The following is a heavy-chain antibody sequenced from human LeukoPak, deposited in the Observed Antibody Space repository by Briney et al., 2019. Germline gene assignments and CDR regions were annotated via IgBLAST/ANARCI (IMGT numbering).Heavy chain of an antibody. Sequence: PGGSLRLSCAASGFTFSSYTMNWVRQAPGKGLEWVSYISSSSSTIYYADSVKGRFTISRDNAKNSLYLQMNSLRAEDTAVYYCARSISALRYFDWLPPSYYFDYWGQGTLVTVSS. CDR1: GFTFSSYT. J-gene: IGHJ4*02. CDR3: ARSISALRYFDWLPPSYYFDY. V-gene: IGHV3-48*04. CDR2: ISSSSSTI. D-gene: IGHD3-9*01.